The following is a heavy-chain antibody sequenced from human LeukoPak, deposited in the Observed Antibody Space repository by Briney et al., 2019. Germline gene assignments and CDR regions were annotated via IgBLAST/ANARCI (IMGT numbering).Heavy chain of an antibody. CDR2: ISSSTRTI. V-gene: IGHV3-48*01. CDR3: ARSSTRYCSGGSCYSGVLGYFDY. CDR1: GFTFSTYN. D-gene: IGHD2-15*01. J-gene: IGHJ4*02. Sequence: GGSLRLSCGASGFTFSTYNINWVRQAPGKGLVWVSYISSSTRTISYADSVKGRFTISRDNAKNSLYLQMNSLRAEDTAVYYCARSSTRYCSGGSCYSGVLGYFDYWGQGTLVTVSS.